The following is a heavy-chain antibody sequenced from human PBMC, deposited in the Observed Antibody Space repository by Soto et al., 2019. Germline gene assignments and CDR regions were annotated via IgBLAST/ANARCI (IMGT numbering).Heavy chain of an antibody. J-gene: IGHJ3*02. Sequence: LSLTCTVSGGSISSGDYYWSWIRQPPGKGLEWIGYIYYSGSTYYNPSLKSRVTISVDTSNNQFSLKLSSVTAADTAVYYCARDGCSGYYPPYAFDIWCQYTMLTVSS. CDR1: GGSISSGDYY. CDR2: IYYSGST. CDR3: ARDGCSGYYPPYAFDI. V-gene: IGHV4-30-4*01. D-gene: IGHD3-22*01.